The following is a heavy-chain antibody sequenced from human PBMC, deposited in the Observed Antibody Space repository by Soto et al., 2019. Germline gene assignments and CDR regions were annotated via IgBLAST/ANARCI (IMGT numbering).Heavy chain of an antibody. CDR1: GWTCSSYG. D-gene: IGHD3-3*01. V-gene: IGHV3-48*02. J-gene: IGHJ4*02. CDR3: AGNGVSFDY. CDR2: ISTTSSSI. Sequence: PGGPLRHSCPTAGWTCSSYGRKLVRQAPGKGLEWISYISTTSSSIYYADSVKGRFTISRDNAKNSLFLQMNSLRDEDTAVYYCAGNGVSFDYWGQGARVTVS.